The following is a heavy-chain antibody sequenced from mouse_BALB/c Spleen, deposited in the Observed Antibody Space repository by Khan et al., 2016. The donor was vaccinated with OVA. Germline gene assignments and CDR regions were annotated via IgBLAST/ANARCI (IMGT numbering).Heavy chain of an antibody. CDR1: GFTFSSYL. J-gene: IGHJ2*01. Sequence: EVKLMESGGGLVQPGGSLKLSCAASGFTFSSYLMSWVRQTPEKRLEWVAYISDGGDTTYYPDTVKGRFTISRANAMNTLYLQMSSLQSEDTAMYYCARHIYGSSYFDYWGQGTTLTVSS. D-gene: IGHD1-1*01. V-gene: IGHV5-12-2*01. CDR2: ISDGGDTT. CDR3: ARHIYGSSYFDY.